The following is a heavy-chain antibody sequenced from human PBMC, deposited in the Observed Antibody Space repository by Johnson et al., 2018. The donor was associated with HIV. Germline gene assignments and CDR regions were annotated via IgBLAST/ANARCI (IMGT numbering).Heavy chain of an antibody. J-gene: IGHJ3*02. CDR3: AKIMSKWSVDDDAFDI. V-gene: IGHV3-30*02. CDR1: GFTFSSYG. D-gene: IGHD2-15*01. CDR2: IRYDGSNK. Sequence: QVQLVESGGGVVQPGGSRRLSCAASGFTFSSYGMHWVRQAPGKGLEWVAFIRYDGSNKYYADSVKGRFTISRDNSKKTRYLQMNSLRAEDTAVYYCAKIMSKWSVDDDAFDIWGQGTVVTVSS.